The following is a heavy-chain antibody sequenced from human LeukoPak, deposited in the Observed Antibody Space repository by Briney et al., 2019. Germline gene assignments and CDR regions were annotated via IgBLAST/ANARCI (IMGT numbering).Heavy chain of an antibody. V-gene: IGHV1-2*02. D-gene: IGHD6-6*01. J-gene: IGHJ3*02. Sequence: ASVKVSFTASGYTFTCYYIHWVRQAPGQGLEWMGWIYPYSGDTNYAQNFQGRVTMTRDTSISTAYMELNSLKPDDTAVYYCARDRNSGSSLDIWGQGTMLSVSS. CDR3: ARDRNSGSSLDI. CDR2: IYPYSGDT. CDR1: GYTFTCYY.